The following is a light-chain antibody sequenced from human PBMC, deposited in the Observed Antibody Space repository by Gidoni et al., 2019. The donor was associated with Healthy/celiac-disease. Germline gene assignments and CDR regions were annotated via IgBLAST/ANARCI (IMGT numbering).Light chain of an antibody. V-gene: IGKV1-33*01. CDR2: DAS. CDR3: QQYDNLPPLT. Sequence: DIQMTPSPSSLSASVGDRVTITCQASQDISNYLNWYQQKPGKAPKLLIYDASNLETGVPSRISGSGSGTDFTFTISSLQPEDIATYYCQQYDNLPPLTFGGGTKVEIK. J-gene: IGKJ4*01. CDR1: QDISNY.